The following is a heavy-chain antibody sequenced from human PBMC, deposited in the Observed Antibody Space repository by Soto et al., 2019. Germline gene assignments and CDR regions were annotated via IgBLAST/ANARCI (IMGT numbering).Heavy chain of an antibody. CDR2: ISTYRGDP. CDR3: ARFDYTKYLFDF. CDR1: GYTFTNYG. J-gene: IGHJ4*02. D-gene: IGHD3-9*01. V-gene: IGHV1-18*01. Sequence: QFHLVQSGAELKKPGASVKVSCKASGYTFTNYGIGWVRQAPGQGLEWMGWISTYRGDPTYAQKLHGRVTMTTDSSTSTAYMELRSLRSDDTALYYCARFDYTKYLFDFWGQGTLVTVSS.